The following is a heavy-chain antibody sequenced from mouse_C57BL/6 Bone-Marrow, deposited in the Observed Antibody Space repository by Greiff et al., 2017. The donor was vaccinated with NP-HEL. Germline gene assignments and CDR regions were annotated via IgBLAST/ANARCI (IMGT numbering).Heavy chain of an antibody. Sequence: QVQLKESGAELVRPGASVTLSCKASGYTFTDYEMHWVKQTPVHGLEWIGAIDPETGGTAYNQKFKGKAILTADKSSSTAYMELRSLTSEDSAVYYCTRLGDGYSYYYAMDYWGQGTSVTVSS. CDR2: IDPETGGT. CDR3: TRLGDGYSYYYAMDY. J-gene: IGHJ4*01. CDR1: GYTFTDYE. V-gene: IGHV1-15*01. D-gene: IGHD2-3*01.